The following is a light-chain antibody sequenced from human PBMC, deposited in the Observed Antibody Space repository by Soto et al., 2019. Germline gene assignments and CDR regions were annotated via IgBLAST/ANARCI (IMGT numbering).Light chain of an antibody. J-gene: IGKJ2*01. CDR3: QQYYKWPYT. V-gene: IGKV3-15*01. CDR1: QSISTN. Sequence: EVVMTQSPVTLSVYPGETATLSCRASQSISTNLAWYQLKPGQAPRLLIYGASIRATGIPARFSGSGSGTDFTLTISSLQSEDFAVYYCQQYYKWPYTFGQGTKLEIK. CDR2: GAS.